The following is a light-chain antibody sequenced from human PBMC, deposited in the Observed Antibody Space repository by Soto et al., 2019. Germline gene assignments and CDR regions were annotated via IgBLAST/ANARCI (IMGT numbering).Light chain of an antibody. CDR2: AAS. J-gene: IGKJ1*01. V-gene: IGKV1-12*01. Sequence: DIQMTQSPSSVSASVGDRVTITCRASHGISSWLAWYQQKPGKAPKLLIYAASSLQSGVPSRFSGSGSGTDFTPNISSLQAEDFGTYYSQQANRFPRTFGQGTKVDMK. CDR1: HGISSW. CDR3: QQANRFPRT.